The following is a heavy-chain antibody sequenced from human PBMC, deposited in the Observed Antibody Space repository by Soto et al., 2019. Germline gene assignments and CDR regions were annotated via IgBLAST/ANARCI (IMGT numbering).Heavy chain of an antibody. V-gene: IGHV3-23*01. J-gene: IGHJ3*02. CDR1: GFTFSSYA. D-gene: IGHD3-22*01. CDR3: AKSLTRITMIVVVITTVPDAIDI. Sequence: GGSLRLSCAASGFTFSSYAMSWVRQAPGKGLEWVSAISGSGGSTYYADSVKGRFTISRDNSKNTLYLQMNSLRAEDTAVYYCAKSLTRITMIVVVITTVPDAIDIWGQGTMVTVSS. CDR2: ISGSGGST.